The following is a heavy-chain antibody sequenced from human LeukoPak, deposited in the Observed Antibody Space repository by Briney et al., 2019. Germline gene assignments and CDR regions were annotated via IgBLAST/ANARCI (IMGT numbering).Heavy chain of an antibody. D-gene: IGHD2-2*01. J-gene: IGHJ4*02. V-gene: IGHV1-2*02. CDR1: GYTFTGYY. CDR2: INPNSGDT. CDR3: ATEGPVVPAAVDY. Sequence: ASVKVSCKASGYTFTGYYMHWVRQAPGQGLEWMGWINPNSGDTNYAKKFQGRVTMTRDTSISTAYMELSRLRSDDTAVYYCATEGPVVPAAVDYWGQGTLVTVSS.